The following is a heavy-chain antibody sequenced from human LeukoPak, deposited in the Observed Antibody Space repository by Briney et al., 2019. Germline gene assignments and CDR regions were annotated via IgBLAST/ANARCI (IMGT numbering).Heavy chain of an antibody. D-gene: IGHD3-16*02. CDR1: GGSFSGYY. J-gene: IGHJ4*02. CDR2: INHSGNT. CDR3: ARVVEVDYVWGSYRSFDY. Sequence: SETLSLTCAVYGGSFSGYYRSWIRQPPGKGLEWIGEINHSGNTNYNPSLKSRVTISVDTSKNQFSLKLSSVTAADTAVYYCARVVEVDYVWGSYRSFDYWGQGTLVTVSS. V-gene: IGHV4-34*01.